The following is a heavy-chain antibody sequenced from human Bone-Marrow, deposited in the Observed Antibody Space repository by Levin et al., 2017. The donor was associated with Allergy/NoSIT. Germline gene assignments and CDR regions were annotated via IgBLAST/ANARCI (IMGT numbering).Heavy chain of an antibody. J-gene: IGHJ4*02. CDR2: MYPNSDSA. CDR3: ARGELGSGYLFDY. CDR1: GYTFTSFD. Sequence: ASVKVSCKTSGYTFTSFDINWVRQATGQGLEWMGWMYPNSDSAGYAQKFQGRVTMTRNTSISTAYMELSSLRSEDTAIYYCARGELGSGYLFDYWGQGTLVTVSS. V-gene: IGHV1-8*01. D-gene: IGHD5-12*01.